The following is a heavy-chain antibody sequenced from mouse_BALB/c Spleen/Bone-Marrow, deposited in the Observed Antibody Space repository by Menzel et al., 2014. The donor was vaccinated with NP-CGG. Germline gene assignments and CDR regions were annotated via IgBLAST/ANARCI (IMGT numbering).Heavy chain of an antibody. CDR3: ARSLYGYDWYFDV. Sequence: VQLQQSGPELVKPGASVKISCKASGYTFTDYNMHWVKQSHGKSLEWIGYIYPYNGGTGYNQKFKSKATLAVDKSSSTAFMELSSLTSEDSAVYYCARSLYGYDWYFDVWGAGPTVTVSS. CDR1: GYTFTDYN. CDR2: IYPYNGGT. D-gene: IGHD2-2*01. J-gene: IGHJ1*01. V-gene: IGHV1S29*02.